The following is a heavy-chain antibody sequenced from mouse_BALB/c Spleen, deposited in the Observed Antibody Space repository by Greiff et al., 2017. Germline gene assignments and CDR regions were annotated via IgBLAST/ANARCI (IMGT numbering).Heavy chain of an antibody. CDR2: IDPYNGGT. D-gene: IGHD2-10*02. CDR1: GYAFTSYN. V-gene: IGHV1S135*01. CDR3: ARKAYGNYVWFAY. J-gene: IGHJ3*01. Sequence: VQLKQSGPELVKPGASVKVSCKASGYAFTSYNMYWVKQSHGKSLEWIGYIDPYNGGTSYNQKFKGKATLTVDKSSSTAYMHLNSLTSEDSAVYYCARKAYGNYVWFAYWGQGTLVTVSA.